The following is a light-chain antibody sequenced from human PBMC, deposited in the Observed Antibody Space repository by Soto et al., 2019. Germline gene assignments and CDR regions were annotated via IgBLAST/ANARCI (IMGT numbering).Light chain of an antibody. CDR3: EKCNTAPLS. V-gene: IGKV1-27*01. CDR2: SAS. J-gene: IGKJ5*01. CDR1: QDICVY. Sequence: DIQMTQSPSSLSASVGDRVTITCRASQDICVYLAWYQQKPGKVPKLLIYSASTLQSGVPSRFSGSGSGTDFTLTISSLQPEDVATYYCEKCNTAPLSFGQGTRLEIK.